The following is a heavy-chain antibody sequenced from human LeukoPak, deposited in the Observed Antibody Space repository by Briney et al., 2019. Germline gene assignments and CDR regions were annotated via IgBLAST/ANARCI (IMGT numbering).Heavy chain of an antibody. Sequence: ASVKVSCKASGYTGTNYYIHWVRQAPGQGLEWMGIINPSGSSTSYAQKFQGRVTMTRDTSTSTVYMELSSLRSEDTAVYYCAGGTTNTKGAFDMWGQGTMVTVSS. CDR1: GYTGTNYY. D-gene: IGHD2-8*01. CDR2: INPSGSST. V-gene: IGHV1-46*01. CDR3: AGGTTNTKGAFDM. J-gene: IGHJ3*02.